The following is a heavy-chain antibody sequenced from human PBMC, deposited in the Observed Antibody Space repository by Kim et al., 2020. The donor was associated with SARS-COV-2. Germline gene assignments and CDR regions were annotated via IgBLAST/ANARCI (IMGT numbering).Heavy chain of an antibody. V-gene: IGHV4-39*01. CDR3: ARLTTGYYSHFDY. CDR1: GGSISSSSYY. J-gene: IGHJ4*02. D-gene: IGHD3-9*01. CDR2: IYYSGST. Sequence: SETLSLTCTVSGGSISSSSYYWGWIRQPPGKGLEWIGSIYYSGSTYYNPSLKSRVTISVDTSKNQFSLKLSSVTAADTAVYYCARLTTGYYSHFDYWGQG.